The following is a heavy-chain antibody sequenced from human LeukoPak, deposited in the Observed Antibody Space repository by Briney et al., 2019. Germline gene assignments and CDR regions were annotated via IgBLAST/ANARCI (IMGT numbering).Heavy chain of an antibody. D-gene: IGHD7-27*01. V-gene: IGHV4-39*07. Sequence: PSETLSLTCTVSGGSISSSSYYWAWIRQPPGKGLEWIGLIHHSGSTYYNPSLKSRVTISVDTSKNQFSLKVSSVTAADTAVYYCAKRGNWGFFDYWGQGSLVTVSS. J-gene: IGHJ4*02. CDR3: AKRGNWGFFDY. CDR2: IHHSGST. CDR1: GGSISSSSYY.